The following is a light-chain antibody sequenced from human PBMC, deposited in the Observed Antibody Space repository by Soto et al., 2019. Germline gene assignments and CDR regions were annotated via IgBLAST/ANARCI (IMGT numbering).Light chain of an antibody. V-gene: IGKV3-20*01. CDR1: QSVSSSY. Sequence: EIVLTQSPGTLSLSPGERATLSCRASQSVSSSYLAWYQQKPGQAPRLLIHGASSRATGIPDRFSGSGSGTDFTLSISILEPEDFAVYYCQQYGSSPWTFGQGTKVDIK. CDR2: GAS. J-gene: IGKJ1*01. CDR3: QQYGSSPWT.